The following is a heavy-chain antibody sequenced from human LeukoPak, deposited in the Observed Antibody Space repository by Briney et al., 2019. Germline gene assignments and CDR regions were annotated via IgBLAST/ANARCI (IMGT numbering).Heavy chain of an antibody. CDR1: GFTFSRHG. CDR2: ISGSGGSA. J-gene: IGHJ4*02. D-gene: IGHD5-18*01. CDR3: AKVDGYSYGPGDY. Sequence: GESLRLSCAASGFTFSRHGMQWVRQAPGRGLEWVSAISGSGGSAYYAVSVKGRFTISRDNSKDTLYLQMNSLRAEDTAVYYCAKVDGYSYGPGDYWGQGTLVTVSS. V-gene: IGHV3-23*01.